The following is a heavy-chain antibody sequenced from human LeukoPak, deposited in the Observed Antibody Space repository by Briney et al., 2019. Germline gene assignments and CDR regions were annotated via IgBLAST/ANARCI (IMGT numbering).Heavy chain of an antibody. CDR1: GGSFSGYY. Sequence: SETLSHTCALYGGSFSGYYWSWIRQPPGRGLEWIGEINHSGSANYNPSLKSRVTISVDTSKNQFSLKLSSVTAADTAVYYCARGSGGVTTLGWGQGTLVTVSS. D-gene: IGHD4-17*01. J-gene: IGHJ4*02. CDR3: ARGSGGVTTLG. V-gene: IGHV4-34*01. CDR2: INHSGSA.